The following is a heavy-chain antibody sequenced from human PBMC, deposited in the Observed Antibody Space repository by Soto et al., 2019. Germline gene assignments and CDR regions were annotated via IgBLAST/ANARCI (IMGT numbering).Heavy chain of an antibody. CDR1: GYTFTSYY. V-gene: IGHV1-46*01. CDR2: INPSGGST. J-gene: IGHJ4*02. CDR3: ARGGTYYVILTGYFFDY. Sequence: ASVKVSCKASGYTFTSYYMHWVRQAPGQGLEWMGIINPSGGSTSYAQKFQGRVTMTRDTSTSTVHMELSSLRSEDTAVYYCARGGTYYVILTGYFFDYWGQGPLVTVYS. D-gene: IGHD3-9*01.